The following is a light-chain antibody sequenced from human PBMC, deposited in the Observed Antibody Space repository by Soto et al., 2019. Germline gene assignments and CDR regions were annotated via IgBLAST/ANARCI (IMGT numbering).Light chain of an antibody. J-gene: IGLJ2*01. CDR1: SSDVGGYNY. CDR2: DVS. Sequence: QSALTQPASVSGSPGQSITISCTGTSSDVGGYNYVSWYQHHPGKAPKLMIYDVSNRPSGVSNRFSGSKSDNTASLTISGLQADDEADYYCSSYTSTSTVVFGGGTKLTVL. V-gene: IGLV2-14*03. CDR3: SSYTSTSTVV.